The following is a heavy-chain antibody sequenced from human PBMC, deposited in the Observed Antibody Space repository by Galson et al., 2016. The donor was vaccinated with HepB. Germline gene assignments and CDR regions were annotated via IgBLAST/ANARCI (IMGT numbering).Heavy chain of an antibody. CDR2: IDPNSGRT. Sequence: SVKVSCKASGYTFTDYYMHWVRQAPGQGLEWMGWIDPNSGRTNYAQKFQGWVTMTRDTSITTAYMELSRLSSDDTAVYYCARAGSYWYLHTDNWFDPWGQGTLVTVSS. V-gene: IGHV1-2*04. J-gene: IGHJ5*02. CDR3: ARAGSYWYLHTDNWFDP. D-gene: IGHD3-10*01. CDR1: GYTFTDYY.